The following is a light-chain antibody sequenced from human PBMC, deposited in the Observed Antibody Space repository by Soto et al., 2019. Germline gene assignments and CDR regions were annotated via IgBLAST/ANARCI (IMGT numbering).Light chain of an antibody. CDR2: GAS. CDR1: QSISGT. J-gene: IGKJ1*01. Sequence: IVMTQSPATLYVSPGGRATLSCRASQSISGTLAWYQQKPGQAPRLLIHGASTRAAGFPARFSGSGSGTDFTLTISSLHSDDFAVYSCQQYDNWPWTFGQGTKVDIK. CDR3: QQYDNWPWT. V-gene: IGKV3-15*01.